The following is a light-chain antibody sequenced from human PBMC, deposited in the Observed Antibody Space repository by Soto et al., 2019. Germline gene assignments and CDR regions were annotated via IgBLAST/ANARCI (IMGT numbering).Light chain of an antibody. Sequence: IVLTQSPGTLSLSPGERATLSCRASQSVSCNYLAWYQQKPGQGPRLLIFGASSRLTGIPDRFSGSGSGTDFTLTISRLEPEDVGVYYCQQYGSSPRTFGQGTKVEIK. CDR1: QSVSCNY. CDR3: QQYGSSPRT. J-gene: IGKJ2*02. V-gene: IGKV3-20*01. CDR2: GAS.